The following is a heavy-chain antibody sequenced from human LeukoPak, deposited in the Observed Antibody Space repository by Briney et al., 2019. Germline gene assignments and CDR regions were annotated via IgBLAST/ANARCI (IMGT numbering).Heavy chain of an antibody. V-gene: IGHV3-23*01. D-gene: IGHD1-1*01. CDR2: IGAIGCST. J-gene: IGHJ4*02. CDR1: GFTFSSYA. Sequence: GGSLRLSCATSGFTFSSYAMSWVRQAPGKGLEWVSGIGAIGCSTYYADSVKGRFTMSRDNSKNTLYLQMNSLRTEDTAVYYCARDPNCGYFDYWGKGTLVTVSS. CDR3: ARDPNCGYFDY.